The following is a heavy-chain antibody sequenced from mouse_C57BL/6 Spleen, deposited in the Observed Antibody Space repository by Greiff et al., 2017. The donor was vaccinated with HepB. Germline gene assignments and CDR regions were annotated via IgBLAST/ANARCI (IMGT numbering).Heavy chain of an antibody. Sequence: EVKLLESGAELVRPGASVKLSCTASGFNIKDDYMHWVKQRPEQGLEWIGWIDPENGDTEYASKFQGKATITADTSSNTAYLQLSSLTSEDTAVYYCTTRFMDYWGQGTSVTVSS. CDR2: IDPENGDT. CDR1: GFNIKDDY. V-gene: IGHV14-4*01. CDR3: TTRFMDY. J-gene: IGHJ4*01.